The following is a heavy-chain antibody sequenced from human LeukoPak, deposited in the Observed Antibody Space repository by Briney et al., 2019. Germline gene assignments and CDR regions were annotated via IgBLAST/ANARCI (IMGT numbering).Heavy chain of an antibody. D-gene: IGHD3-3*01. V-gene: IGHV3-30*02. CDR2: IRYDGSNK. CDR1: GFIFSSYG. J-gene: IGHJ6*02. Sequence: GGSLRLSCAASGFIFSSYGMHWVRQAPGKGLEWVAFIRYDGSNKYYADSVKGRFTISRDNSKNTLYLQMNSLRAEDTAVYYCADLEWPPYYYYGMDVWGQGTTVTVSS. CDR3: ADLEWPPYYYYGMDV.